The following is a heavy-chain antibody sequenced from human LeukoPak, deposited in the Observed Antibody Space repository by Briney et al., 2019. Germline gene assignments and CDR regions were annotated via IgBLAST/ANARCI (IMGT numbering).Heavy chain of an antibody. Sequence: GGSLRLSCAASGFIFNNYGLHCVRQAPGKGLEWVAVISFDGNDKYYGDYVKGRFTISRDNSENTLCLQMSSLRTEDTAVYFCARGSIVGATSGAFDIWGQGTMVTVSS. CDR2: ISFDGNDK. J-gene: IGHJ3*02. V-gene: IGHV3-30*03. CDR3: ARGSIVGATSGAFDI. D-gene: IGHD1-26*01. CDR1: GFIFNNYG.